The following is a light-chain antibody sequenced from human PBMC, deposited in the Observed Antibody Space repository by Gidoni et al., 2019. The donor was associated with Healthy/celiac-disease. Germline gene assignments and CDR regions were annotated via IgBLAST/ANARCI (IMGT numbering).Light chain of an antibody. Sequence: SYELTQPPSVSVSPGQTASIPCSGDKLGDKYACWYQQKQGQSPVLVIYQDSKRPSGIPERFSGSNSGNTATLTIRGTQAMDEADYYCQAWDSSTVVFGGGTKLTVL. CDR1: KLGDKY. J-gene: IGLJ2*01. V-gene: IGLV3-1*01. CDR2: QDS. CDR3: QAWDSSTVV.